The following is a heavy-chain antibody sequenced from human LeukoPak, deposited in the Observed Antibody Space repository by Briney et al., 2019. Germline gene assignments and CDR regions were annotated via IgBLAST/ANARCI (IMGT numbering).Heavy chain of an antibody. D-gene: IGHD5-18*01. CDR1: GFTFSDYY. J-gene: IGHJ5*02. V-gene: IGHV3-11*01. Sequence: PGGSLRLSCAASGFTFSDYYMSWIRQAPGKGLEWVSYISSSGSTIYYADSVKGRFTISRDNAKNSLYLQTNSLRAEDTAVYYCARDMFTAMVTWGGFDPWGQGTLVTVSS. CDR2: ISSSGSTI. CDR3: ARDMFTAMVTWGGFDP.